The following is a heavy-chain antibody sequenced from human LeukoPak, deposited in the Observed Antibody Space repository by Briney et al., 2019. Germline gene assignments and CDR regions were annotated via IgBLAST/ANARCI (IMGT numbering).Heavy chain of an antibody. J-gene: IGHJ4*02. V-gene: IGHV3-9*01. CDR2: ISWNSGSI. CDR1: GFTFDDYA. Sequence: PGGSLRLSCAASGFTFDDYAMYWVRQAPGKGLEWVSGISWNSGSIGYADSVKGRFTNSRDNAKDSLYLKMNSLRAEDTALYYCAKANHYGDYLDYWGQGTLVTVSS. CDR3: AKANHYGDYLDY. D-gene: IGHD4-17*01.